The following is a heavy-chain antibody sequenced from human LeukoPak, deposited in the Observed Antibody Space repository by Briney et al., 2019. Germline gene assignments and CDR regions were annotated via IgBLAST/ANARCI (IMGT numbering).Heavy chain of an antibody. CDR3: AKPERRDSSVGE. J-gene: IGHJ4*02. D-gene: IGHD3-22*01. V-gene: IGHV3-23*01. CDR1: GFTFSSYA. Sequence: GGSLRLSCAASGFTFSSYAMSWVRQAPGKGLEWVSAISGSGGSTYYADSVEGRFTISRDNSKNTLYLQMNSLRAEDTAVYYCAKPERRDSSVGEWGQGTLVTVSS. CDR2: ISGSGGST.